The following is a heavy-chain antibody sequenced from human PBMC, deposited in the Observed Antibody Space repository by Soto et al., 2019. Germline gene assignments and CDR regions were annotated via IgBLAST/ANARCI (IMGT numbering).Heavy chain of an antibody. Sequence: QVQLQESGPGLVKPSGTLSLTCAVSSGSITSSNWWSWVRQPPGKGLEWIGEVSHSGSTNYIPSLKSRVTISVDKPRNQFSLRLNSVTAADTAVYYCARNRYGGYDFDFWGQGTLVTVSS. D-gene: IGHD5-12*01. CDR1: SGSITSSNW. CDR3: ARNRYGGYDFDF. J-gene: IGHJ4*02. CDR2: VSHSGST. V-gene: IGHV4-4*02.